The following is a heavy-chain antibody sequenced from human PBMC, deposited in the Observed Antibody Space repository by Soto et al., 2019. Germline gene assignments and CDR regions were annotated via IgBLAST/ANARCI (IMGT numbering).Heavy chain of an antibody. CDR3: ARWRMSECLFDLNYSLYL. V-gene: IGHV1-69*13. CDR1: GGTFSSQA. Sequence: AAVKVSCKASGGTFSSQAISWVRQAPGQGLEWMGGIIPIFGTANYAQKFQGRVTITADESTSTAYMELSSRRAEGTPVDYCARWRMSECLFDLNYSLYLCGQGTTVTVS. J-gene: IGHJ6*02. CDR2: IIPIFGTA. D-gene: IGHD3-10*01.